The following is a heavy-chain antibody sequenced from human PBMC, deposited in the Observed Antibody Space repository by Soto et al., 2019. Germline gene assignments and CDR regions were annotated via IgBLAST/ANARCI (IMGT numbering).Heavy chain of an antibody. Sequence: GGSLRLSCAASGFTFSSYEMNWVRQAPGKGLGWVSYISSSGSTIYYADSAKGRFTISRDNAKNSLYLQMNSLRAEDTAVYYCARDSVSWFGEYPWGQGTLVTVSS. CDR3: ARDSVSWFGEYP. V-gene: IGHV3-48*03. CDR2: ISSSGSTI. J-gene: IGHJ5*02. D-gene: IGHD3-10*01. CDR1: GFTFSSYE.